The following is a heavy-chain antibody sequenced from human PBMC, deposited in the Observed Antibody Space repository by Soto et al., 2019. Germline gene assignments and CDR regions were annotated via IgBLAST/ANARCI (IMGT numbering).Heavy chain of an antibody. CDR2: IWYDGSNK. CDR1: GFTFSSYG. CDR3: ARDRVAAGGGSRLFQH. Sequence: QVQLVESGGGVVQPGRSLRLSCAASGFTFSSYGMHWVRQAPGKGLEWVAVIWYDGSNKYYADSVKGRFTISRDNSKNTLYLEMNSLRADDTAVYYCARDRVAAGGGSRLFQHWGQGTLVTVSS. D-gene: IGHD1-26*01. V-gene: IGHV3-33*01. J-gene: IGHJ1*01.